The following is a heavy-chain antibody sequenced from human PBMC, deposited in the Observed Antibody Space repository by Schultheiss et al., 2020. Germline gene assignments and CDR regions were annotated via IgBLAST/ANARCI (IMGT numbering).Heavy chain of an antibody. J-gene: IGHJ4*02. CDR1: GFTFSSYA. CDR2: ISYDGSNK. CDR3: ARESSAWR. Sequence: GGSLRLSCAASGFTFSSYAMHWVRQAPGKGLEWVAVISYDGSNKYYADSVKGRFTISRDNAENSLYLQMDSLRVEDTALYYCARESSAWRWGLGALVTVSS. D-gene: IGHD6-19*01. V-gene: IGHV3-30-3*01.